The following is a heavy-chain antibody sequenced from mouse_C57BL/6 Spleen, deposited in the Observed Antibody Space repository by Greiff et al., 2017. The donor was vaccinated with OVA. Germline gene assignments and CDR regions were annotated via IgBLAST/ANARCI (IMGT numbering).Heavy chain of an antibody. CDR3: ARDDYGSSSSYFDY. Sequence: VQLQQPGAELVKPGASVKLSCKASGYTFTSYWMHWVKQRPGQGLEWIGMIHPNSGSTNYNEKFKSKATLTVDKSSSTAYMQLSSLTSEDSAVYYCARDDYGSSSSYFDYWGQGTALTVSS. CDR1: GYTFTSYW. CDR2: IHPNSGST. V-gene: IGHV1-64*01. J-gene: IGHJ2*01. D-gene: IGHD1-1*01.